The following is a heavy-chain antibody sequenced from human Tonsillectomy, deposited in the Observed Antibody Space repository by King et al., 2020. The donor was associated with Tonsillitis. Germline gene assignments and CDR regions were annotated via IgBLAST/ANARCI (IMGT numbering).Heavy chain of an antibody. J-gene: IGHJ6*02. CDR3: ARDRVFGPARNGYGMDS. CDR1: GGTFSSFG. D-gene: IGHD2-8*01. V-gene: IGHV1-69*01. Sequence: QLVQSGAEVRKPGSSVKVSCKASGGTFSSFGISWVRQAPGQGLEWMGGIIPIFDTTNYTQNFQGRVTITADESTRTAYMELSSLRPEDTAVYYCARDRVFGPARNGYGMDSGGQGTTVTVSS. CDR2: IIPIFDTT.